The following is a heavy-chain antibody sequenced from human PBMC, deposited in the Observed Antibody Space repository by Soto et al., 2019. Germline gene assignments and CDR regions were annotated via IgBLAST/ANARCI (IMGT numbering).Heavy chain of an antibody. Sequence: SETLSLTCVVSGDSISGDWWSWVRQPPGKGLEWIGEISHSGNTNYNPSLKSRLTISIDKSKNQFSLKLNSVVAADTAVYYCARAVAFYMDVWGRGTTVTVSS. CDR1: GDSISGDW. V-gene: IGHV4-4*02. CDR3: ARAVAFYMDV. J-gene: IGHJ6*03. CDR2: ISHSGNT.